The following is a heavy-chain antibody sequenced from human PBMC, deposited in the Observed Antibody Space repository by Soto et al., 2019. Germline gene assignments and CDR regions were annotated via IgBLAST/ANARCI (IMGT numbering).Heavy chain of an antibody. CDR3: ARWRWWEPGRGDAFDI. V-gene: IGHV1-2*02. D-gene: IGHD2-15*01. Sequence: QVQLVQSGAEVKKPGASVKVSCKASGYTFTGYYMHWVRQAPGQGLEWMGWINPNSGGANYAQKCQGRVTMTRDTSISTDYMELSRLRSDDTAVYCCARWRWWEPGRGDAFDIWGPGTMVTVSS. CDR2: INPNSGGA. CDR1: GYTFTGYY. J-gene: IGHJ3*02.